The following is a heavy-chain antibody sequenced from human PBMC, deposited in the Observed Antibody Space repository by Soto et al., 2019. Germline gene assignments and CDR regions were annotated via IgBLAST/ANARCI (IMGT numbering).Heavy chain of an antibody. J-gene: IGHJ4*02. D-gene: IGHD1-20*01. CDR1: GFTFSSYG. CDR3: PRATHRYNWNIYY. V-gene: IGHV3-33*01. Sequence: QVQLLESGGGVVQPGSSLRLSCAASGFTFSSYGMHWVRQARGKGLVWVAGIWYYGSNIYYADSVKGRFTISKYNSKNTLYLQMNSARDDDTAVYYCPRATHRYNWNIYYWGQGTLVTVSS. CDR2: IWYYGSNI.